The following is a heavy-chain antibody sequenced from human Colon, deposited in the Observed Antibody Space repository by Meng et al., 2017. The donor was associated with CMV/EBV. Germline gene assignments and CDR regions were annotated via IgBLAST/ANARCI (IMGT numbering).Heavy chain of an antibody. D-gene: IGHD5-12*01. J-gene: IGHJ4*02. V-gene: IGHV2-5*02. Sequence: FSGFSLFSSGVGVGWIRQPSGKALEWLALIYWDDDKRYNPSLRSRLTITKDTYENQVILIMTNVDPVDTATYYCAHRHSGHDSLFDYWGPGTLVTVSS. CDR3: AHRHSGHDSLFDY. CDR2: IYWDDDK. CDR1: GFSLFSSGVG.